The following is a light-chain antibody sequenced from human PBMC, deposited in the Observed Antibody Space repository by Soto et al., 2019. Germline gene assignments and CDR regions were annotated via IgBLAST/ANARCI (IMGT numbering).Light chain of an antibody. CDR1: QSVSSN. CDR3: QQRSNWPLT. V-gene: IGKV3-15*01. Sequence: EIVMTQSPATLSVSPGERATLSCRASQSVSSNLAWYQQKPGQTPKLLIYVASTRATGIPARFSGSGSGTEFTLTISSLQSEDFAVYYCQQRSNWPLTFGGGTKVEIK. CDR2: VAS. J-gene: IGKJ4*01.